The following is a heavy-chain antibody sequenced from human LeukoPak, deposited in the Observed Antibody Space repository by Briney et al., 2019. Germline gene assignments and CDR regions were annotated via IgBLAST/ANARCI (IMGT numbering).Heavy chain of an antibody. D-gene: IGHD2-2*01. CDR2: IIPIFGTA. V-gene: IGHV1-69*06. J-gene: IGHJ6*04. Sequence: ALVKVSCKASGGTFSSYAISWVRQAPGQGLEWMGGIIPIFGTANYAQKFQGRVTITADKSTSTAYMELSSLRSEDTAVYYCARTHCSSTSCFISSYGMDVWGKGTTVTVSS. CDR3: ARTHCSSTSCFISSYGMDV. CDR1: GGTFSSYA.